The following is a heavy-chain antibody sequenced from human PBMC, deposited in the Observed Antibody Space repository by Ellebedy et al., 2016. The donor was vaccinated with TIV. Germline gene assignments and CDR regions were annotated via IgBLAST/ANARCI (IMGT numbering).Heavy chain of an antibody. CDR2: SRNKANSPAT. CDR1: GFSFDIYS. V-gene: IGHV3-72*01. J-gene: IGHJ4*02. D-gene: IGHD1-26*01. Sequence: GESLKISCEASGFSFDIYSMHWVRQAPGKGLEWVGRSRNKANSPATEYAASVTGRFTISRDDSENSLYLQMNSLKTEDTAVYYCARGGIYVPFDYWGQGTLVTVSS. CDR3: ARGGIYVPFDY.